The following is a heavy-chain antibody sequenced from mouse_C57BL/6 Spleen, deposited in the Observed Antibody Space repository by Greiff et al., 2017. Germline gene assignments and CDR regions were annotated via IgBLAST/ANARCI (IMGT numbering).Heavy chain of an antibody. J-gene: IGHJ2*01. CDR3: ASRNWDEADD. D-gene: IGHD4-1*01. V-gene: IGHV1-26*01. CDR1: GYTFTDYY. CDR2: INPNNGGT. Sequence: VQLQQSGPELVKPGASVKISCKASGYTFTDYYMNWVKQSHGKSLEWIGDINPNNGGTSYNQKFKGKATLTVDKSSSTAYMELRSLTSEDSAVYYCASRNWDEADDWGQGTTLTVSS.